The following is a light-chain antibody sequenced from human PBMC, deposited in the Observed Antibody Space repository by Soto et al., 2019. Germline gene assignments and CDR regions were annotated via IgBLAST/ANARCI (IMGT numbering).Light chain of an antibody. CDR3: HQHAVSPLT. J-gene: IGKJ4*01. CDR2: DAS. V-gene: IGKV3-20*01. CDR1: QSVGRNY. Sequence: EIVLTQSPGTLSLSPGESATLSCRASQSVGRNYLAWFQHKPDQAPRLLIYDASNRATGVPDRFSGSGSGTDLTLSVTRLEPEDFAVYYCHQHAVSPLTFGGGTTVEIK.